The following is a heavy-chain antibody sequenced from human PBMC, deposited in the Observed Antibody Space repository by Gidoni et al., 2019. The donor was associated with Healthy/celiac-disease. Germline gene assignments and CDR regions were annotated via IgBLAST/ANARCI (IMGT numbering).Heavy chain of an antibody. CDR3: AVGDTADY. V-gene: IGHV1-69*01. CDR1: GGTFSSYA. Sequence: QVPLVPSGAAVKKPGSSVKVPCKASGGTFSSYAISWLRQAPGQGLECMGGLIPSVGTANYAEKFQGRVTITADESTSTAYMELSRLRSEDTAVYYCAVGDTADYWGQGTLVTVSS. D-gene: IGHD5-18*01. CDR2: LIPSVGTA. J-gene: IGHJ4*02.